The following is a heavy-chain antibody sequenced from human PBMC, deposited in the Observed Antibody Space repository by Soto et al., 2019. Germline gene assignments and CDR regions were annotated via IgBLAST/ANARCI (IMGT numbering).Heavy chain of an antibody. D-gene: IGHD6-13*01. CDR1: GFTFSSYA. V-gene: IGHV3-23*01. Sequence: GSLSLSCAASGFTFSSYAMSWVRQAPGKGLEWVSAISGSGGSTYYADSVKGRFTTSRDNSKNTLYLQMNSLRAEDTAVYYCAKADSSSGEMSGNYYYGMDVWGKGTTVTVSS. CDR2: ISGSGGST. J-gene: IGHJ6*04. CDR3: AKADSSSGEMSGNYYYGMDV.